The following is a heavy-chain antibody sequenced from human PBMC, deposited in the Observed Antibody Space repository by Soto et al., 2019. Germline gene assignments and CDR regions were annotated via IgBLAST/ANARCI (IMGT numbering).Heavy chain of an antibody. Sequence: PSETLSLTCTVSGGSISNGGYYWSWIRQHPGKGLEWIGYIYYSGSTYYNPSLKSRATISVDTSKNQSSLKLNSVTAADTAVFYCARDRNGPYDCWGQGTLVTVS. CDR2: IYYSGST. CDR1: GGSISNGGYY. D-gene: IGHD2-8*01. J-gene: IGHJ4*02. CDR3: ARDRNGPYDC. V-gene: IGHV4-31*03.